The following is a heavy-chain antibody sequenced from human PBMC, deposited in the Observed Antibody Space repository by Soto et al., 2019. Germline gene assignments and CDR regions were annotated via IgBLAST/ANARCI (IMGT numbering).Heavy chain of an antibody. CDR2: ISGSDGKT. CDR1: GFSFASFA. J-gene: IGHJ4*02. Sequence: GGSLRLSCTTSGFSFASFAMTWVRQAPGKGLEWVATISGSDGKTYYADSVKGRFSISRDTSRNTLYLQMNSLRADDAAIYYCAKWSYLDYWGQGTRVTVSS. V-gene: IGHV3-23*01. D-gene: IGHD3-3*01. CDR3: AKWSYLDY.